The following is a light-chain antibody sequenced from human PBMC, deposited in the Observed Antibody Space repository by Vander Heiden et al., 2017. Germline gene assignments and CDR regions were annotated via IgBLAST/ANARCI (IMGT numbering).Light chain of an antibody. Sequence: QPVLTQSSSAPASLGSSVMLHCTLNSGHSDYINAWHQQQPGKAPRYLMELERGGRYNKGSGVPDRFSGSSSGADRYLTIANHHFEDEADYYCETWDSFSVIFGGGTKVTVL. V-gene: IGLV4-60*02. J-gene: IGLJ2*01. CDR1: SGHSDYI. CDR2: LERGGRY. CDR3: ETWDSFSVI.